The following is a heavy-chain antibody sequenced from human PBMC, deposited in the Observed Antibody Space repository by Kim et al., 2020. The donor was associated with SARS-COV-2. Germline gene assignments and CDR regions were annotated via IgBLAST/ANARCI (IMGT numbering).Heavy chain of an antibody. Sequence: GGSLRLSCAASGFTFSDYYMRWIRQAPGKGLEWVSYISSSGSTIYYADSVKGRFTISRDNAKNSLYLQMNSLRAEDTAVYYCARVLVVTAPRGYYFDYWGQGTLVTVSS. CDR2: ISSSGSTI. V-gene: IGHV3-11*04. D-gene: IGHD2-21*02. J-gene: IGHJ4*02. CDR3: ARVLVVTAPRGYYFDY. CDR1: GFTFSDYY.